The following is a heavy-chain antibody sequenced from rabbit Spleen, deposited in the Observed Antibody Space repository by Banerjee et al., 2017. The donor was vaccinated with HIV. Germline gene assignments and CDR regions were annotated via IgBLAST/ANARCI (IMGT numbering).Heavy chain of an antibody. CDR2: INAATAKP. CDR1: GFSFSSSHW. CDR3: ARDTGSSFSTYGMDL. Sequence: QEQLEESGGDLVKPEGSLTLTCTASGFSFSSSHWICWVRQAPGKGLEWIACINAATAKPVYATWAKGRFTISRTSSTTVTLQVTGLTVADTATYFCARDTGSSFSTYGMDLWGPGTLVTVS. J-gene: IGHJ6*01. D-gene: IGHD8-1*01. V-gene: IGHV1S45*01.